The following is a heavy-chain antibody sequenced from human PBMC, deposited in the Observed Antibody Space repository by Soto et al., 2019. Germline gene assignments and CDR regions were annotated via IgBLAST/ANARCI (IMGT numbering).Heavy chain of an antibody. J-gene: IGHJ3*02. CDR3: ARGEVRGPFDI. Sequence: SETLSLTCTVSGGSMNSHDYYWSWIRQPPGKGLEWIGYIHNSGSAYYNPSLKSRLTISSDMSKNQFSLRLNSVTAADTALYFCARGEVRGPFDIWGQGTKVTVSS. D-gene: IGHD3-10*01. V-gene: IGHV4-30-4*01. CDR1: GGSMNSHDYY. CDR2: IHNSGSA.